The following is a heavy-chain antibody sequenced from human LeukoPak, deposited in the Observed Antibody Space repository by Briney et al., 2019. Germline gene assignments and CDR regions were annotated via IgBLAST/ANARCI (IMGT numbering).Heavy chain of an antibody. CDR3: ARTPGYFDSSGYYDHDY. Sequence: GASVKVSCKASGYTFTGYYMHWVRQAPGQGLEWMGSINPNSGGTNYAQKFQGRVTMTRDTSISTAYMELSRLRSDDTAVYYCARTPGYFDSSGYYDHDYWGQGTLVTVSS. CDR1: GYTFTGYY. D-gene: IGHD3-22*01. V-gene: IGHV1-2*02. CDR2: INPNSGGT. J-gene: IGHJ4*02.